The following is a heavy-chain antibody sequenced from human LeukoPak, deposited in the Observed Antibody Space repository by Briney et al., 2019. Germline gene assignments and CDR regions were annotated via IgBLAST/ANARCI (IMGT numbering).Heavy chain of an antibody. D-gene: IGHD6-19*01. CDR3: ARGTERVAGTLY. CDR2: INPNSGGT. V-gene: IGHV1-2*02. CDR1: GYTFTGYY. Sequence: ASAKVSCKASGYTFTGYYMHWVRQAPGQGLEWMGWINPNSGGTNYAQKFQGRVTMTRDTSISTAYMELSRLRSDDTAVYYCARGTERVAGTLYWGQGTLVTVSS. J-gene: IGHJ4*02.